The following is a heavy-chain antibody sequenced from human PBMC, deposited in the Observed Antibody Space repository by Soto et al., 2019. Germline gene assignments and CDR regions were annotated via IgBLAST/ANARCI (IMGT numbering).Heavy chain of an antibody. J-gene: IGHJ1*01. CDR2: INPSGGGT. D-gene: IGHD3-10*01. CDR3: ARDWADSYATGSPLGD. Sequence: GASVKVSCKASGYTFTRYYIHWVRQAPGQGLQWMGIINPSGGGTSYAQQFQGRLTMTRDTSTNTVYMELSSLRSEDTAMYYCARDWADSYATGSPLGDWG. CDR1: GYTFTRYY. V-gene: IGHV1-46*01.